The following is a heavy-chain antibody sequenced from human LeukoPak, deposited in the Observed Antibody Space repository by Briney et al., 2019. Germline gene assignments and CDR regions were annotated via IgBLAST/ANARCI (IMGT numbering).Heavy chain of an antibody. D-gene: IGHD3-10*01. V-gene: IGHV4-34*01. CDR1: GGSFSGYY. CDR2: INHSGST. CDR3: ARGLWSFDY. J-gene: IGHJ4*02. Sequence: SETLSLTXAVYGGSFSGYYWSWIRQPPGKGLEWIGEINHSGSTNYNPSLKSRVTISVDTSKNQFSLKLSSVTAADTAVYYCARGLWSFDYWGQGTLVTVSS.